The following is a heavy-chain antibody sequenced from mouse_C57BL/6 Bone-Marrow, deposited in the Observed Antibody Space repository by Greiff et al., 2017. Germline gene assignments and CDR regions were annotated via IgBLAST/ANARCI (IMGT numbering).Heavy chain of an antibody. CDR3: ARYYYGSKGMDY. J-gene: IGHJ4*01. Sequence: EVQGVESGGGLVQPGGSLSLSCAASGFTFTDYYMSWVRQPPGKALEWLGFIRNKANGYTTEYSASVKGRFTISRDNSQSILYLQMNALRAEDSATYYCARYYYGSKGMDYWGQGTSVTVSS. CDR1: GFTFTDYY. V-gene: IGHV7-3*01. D-gene: IGHD1-1*01. CDR2: IRNKANGYTT.